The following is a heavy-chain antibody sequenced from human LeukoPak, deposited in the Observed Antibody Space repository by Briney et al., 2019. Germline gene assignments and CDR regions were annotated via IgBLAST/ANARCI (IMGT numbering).Heavy chain of an antibody. CDR2: INHSGST. V-gene: IGHV4-34*01. CDR1: GGSFSGYY. J-gene: IGHJ3*02. Sequence: KPSETLSLTCAVYGGSFSGYYWSWIRRPPGKGLEWIGEINHSGSTNYNPSLKSRVTISVDTSKNQFSLKLSSVTAADTAVYYCARGAAFDIWGQGTMVTVSS. CDR3: ARGAAFDI.